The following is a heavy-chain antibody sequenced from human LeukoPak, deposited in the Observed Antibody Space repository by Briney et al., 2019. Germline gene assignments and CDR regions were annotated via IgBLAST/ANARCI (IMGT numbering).Heavy chain of an antibody. D-gene: IGHD5-18*01. V-gene: IGHV3-74*01. CDR2: INSDGSST. CDR3: AREVDTAMGIDAFDI. J-gene: IGHJ3*02. CDR1: GFTFSSYW. Sequence: GGSLRLSCAASGFTFSSYWMHWVRQAPGKGLVWVSRINSDGSSTSYADSVKGRFTISRDNAKNTLYLQMNSLRAEDTAVYYCAREVDTAMGIDAFDIWGQGTMVTVSS.